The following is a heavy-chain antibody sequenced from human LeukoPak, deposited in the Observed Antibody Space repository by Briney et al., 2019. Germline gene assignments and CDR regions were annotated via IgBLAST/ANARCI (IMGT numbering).Heavy chain of an antibody. CDR1: GGTFSSYA. J-gene: IGHJ5*02. V-gene: IGHV1-69*13. D-gene: IGHD3-9*01. CDR2: IIPIFGTA. CDR3: ARDSPYVHYDILTGWVSPWFDP. Sequence: ASVKVSCKASGGTFSSYAISWVRQAPGQGLEWMGGIIPIFGTANYAQKFQDRVTITADESTSTAYMELSSLRSEDTAVYYCARDSPYVHYDILTGWVSPWFDPWGQGTLVTVSS.